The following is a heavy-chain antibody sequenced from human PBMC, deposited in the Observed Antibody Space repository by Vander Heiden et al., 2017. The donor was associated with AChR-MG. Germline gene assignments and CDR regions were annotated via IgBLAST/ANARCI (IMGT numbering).Heavy chain of an antibody. V-gene: IGHV3-21*01. Sequence: EVQLVESGGGLVKSGGSLRLSGAASGLTVSSYSMNWVRPAPGKGLEWVSSISSSSSYIYDADSVKGRFTISRDNAKNSLYLQMNSLRAEDTAVYYCAIGTVTTLDYWGQVTLVTVSS. CDR2: ISSSSSYI. CDR1: GLTVSSYS. J-gene: IGHJ4*02. D-gene: IGHD4-4*01. CDR3: AIGTVTTLDY.